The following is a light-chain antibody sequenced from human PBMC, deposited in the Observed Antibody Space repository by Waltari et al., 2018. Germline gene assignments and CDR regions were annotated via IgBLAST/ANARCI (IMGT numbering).Light chain of an antibody. CDR2: STS. CDR3: QQSYSTPPWT. CDR1: QTISVY. V-gene: IGKV1-39*01. Sequence: IQMTQSPSSLSASVGDRVTITCRASQTISVYLNWYQQKPGEDPKLLIYSTSRLRSGVPSRFSGSGSGTDFTLTISSLQPEDFATYYCQQSYSTPPWTFGQGTKVEIK. J-gene: IGKJ1*01.